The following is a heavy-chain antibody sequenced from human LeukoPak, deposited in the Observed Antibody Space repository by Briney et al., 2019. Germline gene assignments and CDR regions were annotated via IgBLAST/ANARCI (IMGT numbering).Heavy chain of an antibody. CDR3: ATPGLLGYCSSAICAPPGY. D-gene: IGHD2-2*01. Sequence: NPGVSLRLSCAASGFTFSDYYMSWIRQAPGKGLEWVSYISGSSTHTNYADSVKGRFTISRDNAKKSLYLQMNSLRAEDTAVYYCATPGLLGYCSSAICAPPGYWGQGTLVTVSS. CDR2: ISGSSTHT. V-gene: IGHV3-11*03. CDR1: GFTFSDYY. J-gene: IGHJ4*02.